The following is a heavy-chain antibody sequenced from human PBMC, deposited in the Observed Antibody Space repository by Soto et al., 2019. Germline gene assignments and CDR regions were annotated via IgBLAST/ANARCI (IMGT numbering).Heavy chain of an antibody. V-gene: IGHV3-33*01. CDR3: ARDLGKDYDLWSGYYSYYYGLDV. D-gene: IGHD3-3*01. CDR2: IWYDGSNK. Sequence: GGSLRLSCAASGFTFSSYGMHWVRQAPGKGLEWVAIIWYDGSNKYYTDSMKGRFTISRDNSKNTLYLQMESLRAEDTAVYYCARDLGKDYDLWSGYYSYYYGLDVWGHGTTVTCSS. CDR1: GFTFSSYG. J-gene: IGHJ6*02.